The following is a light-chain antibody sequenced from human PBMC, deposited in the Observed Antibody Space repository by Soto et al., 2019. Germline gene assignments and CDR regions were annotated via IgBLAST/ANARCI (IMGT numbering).Light chain of an antibody. V-gene: IGLV2-14*03. J-gene: IGLJ1*01. CDR2: EVS. Sequence: QSALTQPASVSGSPGQSIAISCTGTSSDVGAYDYVSWYQQHPDKAPKLIIYEVSHRPAGVSNRFSASKYVNTATLTISGLQTEDEAAYYCASHTTSNTRVFGTGTKLTVL. CDR3: ASHTTSNTRV. CDR1: SSDVGAYDY.